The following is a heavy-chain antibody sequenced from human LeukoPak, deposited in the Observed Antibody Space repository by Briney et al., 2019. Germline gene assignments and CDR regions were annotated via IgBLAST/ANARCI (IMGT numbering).Heavy chain of an antibody. CDR2: IHHNGST. Sequence: PWETLSLTCAVYGGSFSGYYWSWIRQPPGKGLEWIGEIHHNGSTNYNPSLKSRVTMSLDTSKNHFSLKLSSVTAADTAMYFCTRGVFEWSKWFDPWGQGTLVTVSS. J-gene: IGHJ5*02. V-gene: IGHV4-34*01. CDR1: GGSFSGYY. D-gene: IGHD3-3*01. CDR3: TRGVFEWSKWFDP.